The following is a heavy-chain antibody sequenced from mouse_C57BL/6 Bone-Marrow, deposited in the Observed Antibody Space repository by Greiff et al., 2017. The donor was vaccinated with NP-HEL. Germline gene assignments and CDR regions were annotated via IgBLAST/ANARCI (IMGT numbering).Heavy chain of an antibody. J-gene: IGHJ2*01. V-gene: IGHV1-80*01. CDR3: ARTPHYYGIDY. Sequence: QVQLQQSGAGLVKPGASVKISCKASGYAFSSYWMNWVKQRPGKGLEWIGQIYPGDGDTNYNGRFKGKATLTADKSSSTAYMQLSSLTSEDSAVYFCARTPHYYGIDYWGQGTTLTVSS. CDR2: IYPGDGDT. D-gene: IGHD1-1*01. CDR1: GYAFSSYW.